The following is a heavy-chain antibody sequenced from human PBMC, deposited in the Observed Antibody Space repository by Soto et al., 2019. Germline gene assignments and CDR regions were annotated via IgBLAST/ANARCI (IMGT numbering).Heavy chain of an antibody. CDR2: IYNSGST. CDR3: ARHFPLGVVRSSWCDP. V-gene: IGHV4-39*01. CDR1: GVSISSRSYY. D-gene: IGHD3-3*01. Sequence: QLHLQESAPGVVKPSETLSLTCTVSGVSISSRSYYWGWIRQPPGKGLEWIASIYNSGSTYYNPSLKSRVTVCVDTSKNQFSPRLTSVTAAHTAVYCWARHFPLGVVRSSWCDPWGQAILATVSS. J-gene: IGHJ5*02.